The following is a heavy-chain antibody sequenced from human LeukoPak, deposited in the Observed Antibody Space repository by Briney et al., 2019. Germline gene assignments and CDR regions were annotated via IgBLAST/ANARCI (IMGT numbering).Heavy chain of an antibody. V-gene: IGHV3-53*01. CDR1: GFSVSSNY. J-gene: IGHJ4*02. CDR3: ARDRDYSFDY. Sequence: GSLRLSCAASGFSVSSNYMTWVRQAPAEGLEWVSFISSGGSTHYADSVKGRFTISRDNSKNSLYLQMNSLRAEDTAVCYCARDRDYSFDYWGQGTPVTLSS. CDR2: ISSGGST.